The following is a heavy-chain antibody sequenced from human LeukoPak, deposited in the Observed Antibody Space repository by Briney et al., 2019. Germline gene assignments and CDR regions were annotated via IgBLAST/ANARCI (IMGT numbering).Heavy chain of an antibody. CDR1: GFTFSSSG. J-gene: IGHJ4*02. D-gene: IGHD3-9*01. CDR3: AGSILTGYPDFDY. V-gene: IGHV3-48*04. Sequence: PGGSLRLSCAASGFTFSSSGMSWVRQAPGKGLEWVSYISPSSTTIYYADSVKGRFTISRDNAKNSLYLQMISLRAEDTAVYFCAGSILTGYPDFDYWGQGTLVTVSS. CDR2: ISPSSTTI.